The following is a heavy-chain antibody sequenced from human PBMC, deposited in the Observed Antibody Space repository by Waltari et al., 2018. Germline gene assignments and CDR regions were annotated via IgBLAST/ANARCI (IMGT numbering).Heavy chain of an antibody. CDR2: ISYPGAT. Sequence: QLQLQESGPGLVKPSETLSLTCAVSGGSITSNRHYWGWIRQPPGQGLEWIGTISYPGATYSSPSRKSRVTISRDTSKNQLSLTLGSVTAADTALYYCATYIGASVGTAAFDVWGQGTMVTVSS. CDR1: GGSITSNRHY. V-gene: IGHV4-39*01. D-gene: IGHD5-12*01. J-gene: IGHJ3*01. CDR3: ATYIGASVGTAAFDV.